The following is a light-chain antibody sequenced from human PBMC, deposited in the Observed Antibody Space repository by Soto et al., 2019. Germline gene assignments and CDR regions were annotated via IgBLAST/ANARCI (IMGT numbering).Light chain of an antibody. J-gene: IGKJ4*01. CDR2: CAS. V-gene: IGKV1-39*01. Sequence: EIEMTQYPSSLSASAGDRITITCRASQNFGSYLTWYQQKSGEAPKRLIYCASNLESGIPERFSGSGSGTDFTLTISSLQPEDFAIYYCQQSYNTPRTFGGGTVLEI. CDR1: QNFGSY. CDR3: QQSYNTPRT.